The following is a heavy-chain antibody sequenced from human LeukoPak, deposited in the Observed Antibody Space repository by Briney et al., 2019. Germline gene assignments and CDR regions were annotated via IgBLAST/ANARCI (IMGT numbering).Heavy chain of an antibody. V-gene: IGHV3-21*01. CDR3: ARDERVVVVPAAAMRRGWFDP. CDR2: ISSSSSYI. D-gene: IGHD2-2*01. J-gene: IGHJ5*02. Sequence: GGSLRLSCAASGFTFSSYSMNWVRQAPGKGLGWVSSISSSSSYIYYADSVKGRFTISRDNAKNSLYLQMNSLRAEDTAVYYCARDERVVVVPAAAMRRGWFDPWGQGTLVTVSS. CDR1: GFTFSSYS.